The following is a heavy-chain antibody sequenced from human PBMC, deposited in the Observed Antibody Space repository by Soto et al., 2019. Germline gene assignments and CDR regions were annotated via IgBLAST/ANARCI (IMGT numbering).Heavy chain of an antibody. CDR2: IRTKTFGGTA. CDR3: IRDMKYTYYFEAGH. CDR1: GFTFGDSA. V-gene: IGHV3-49*03. Sequence: EVQVVESGGGLVQPGQSLRLSSFAYGFTFGDSAFSWIRQAPGKGLEWVGFIRTKTFGGTAEYAASVKGRFSISRDDSKSIAYLQMNSLKTEDTAVYYCIRDMKYTYYFEAGHWGQGTLVTVSS. J-gene: IGHJ4*02. D-gene: IGHD5-18*01.